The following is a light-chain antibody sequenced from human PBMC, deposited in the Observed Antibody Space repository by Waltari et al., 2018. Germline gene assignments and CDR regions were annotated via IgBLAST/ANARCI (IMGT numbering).Light chain of an antibody. CDR3: QQRGT. Sequence: EIVLTQSPVTLSLSPGERATLSCRASQSLRSSSAWYQQKPGQPPRLLIYDTSNRATGIPPRFSGSGSGTDFTLTISSLEPEDFAVYYCQQRGTFGQGTKVEIK. V-gene: IGKV3-11*01. CDR1: QSLRSS. J-gene: IGKJ1*01. CDR2: DTS.